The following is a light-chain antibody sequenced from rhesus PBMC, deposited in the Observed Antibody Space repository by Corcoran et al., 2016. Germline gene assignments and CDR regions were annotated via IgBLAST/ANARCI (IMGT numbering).Light chain of an antibody. CDR2: YAN. J-gene: IGKJ4*01. Sequence: DIQMSQSPSSLSASVGDRVTITCRASQGISSYLNWYQQKPGKAPKLLIYYANSLASGVPSRVSGSGSGTEFTLTISRLQPEDFATYYCQQGNSNPLTFGGGTKVELK. V-gene: IGKV1-32*02. CDR1: QGISSY. CDR3: QQGNSNPLT.